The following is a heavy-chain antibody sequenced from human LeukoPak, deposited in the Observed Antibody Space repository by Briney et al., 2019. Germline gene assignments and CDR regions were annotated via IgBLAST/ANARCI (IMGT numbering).Heavy chain of an antibody. D-gene: IGHD2-15*01. CDR3: ARACGSRESYYYYMDV. CDR1: GGTFSSYA. V-gene: IGHV1-69*05. J-gene: IGHJ6*03. CDR2: IIPIFGTA. Sequence: ASVKVSCKASGGTFSSYAISWVRQAPGQGLEWMGGIIPIFGTANYAQKFQGRVTITTDESTSTAYMELSSLRSEDTAVYYCARACGSRESYYYYMDVWGKGTTVTVSS.